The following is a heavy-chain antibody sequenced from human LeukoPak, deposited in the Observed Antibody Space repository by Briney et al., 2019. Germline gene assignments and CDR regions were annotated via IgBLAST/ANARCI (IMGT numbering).Heavy chain of an antibody. CDR3: TTGTRGWDS. J-gene: IGHJ4*02. V-gene: IGHV3-13*01. CDR1: GFTFSNYD. D-gene: IGHD3-10*01. Sequence: GGALRLSCAASGFTFSNYDMHWVRQPAGKGLEWVSGIGTTGDTYLAGSVKGRFIISRENAKNSFYLQMNSLTVGDTAVYYCTTGTRGWDSWGQGTLVTVSS. CDR2: IGTTGDT.